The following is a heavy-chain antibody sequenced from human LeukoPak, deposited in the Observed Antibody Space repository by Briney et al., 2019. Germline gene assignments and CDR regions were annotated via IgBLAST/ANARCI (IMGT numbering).Heavy chain of an antibody. CDR2: IRSKAYGGTT. D-gene: IGHD5-12*01. Sequence: GGSLRLSCTASGFTFGDYAMSWFRQAPGKGLEWVGFIRSKAYGGTTEYAASVEGRFTISRDDSKSIAYLQMNSLKTEDTAVYYCTRDGFPTSHLYYYGMDVWGQGTTVTVSS. CDR1: GFTFGDYA. V-gene: IGHV3-49*03. CDR3: TRDGFPTSHLYYYGMDV. J-gene: IGHJ6*02.